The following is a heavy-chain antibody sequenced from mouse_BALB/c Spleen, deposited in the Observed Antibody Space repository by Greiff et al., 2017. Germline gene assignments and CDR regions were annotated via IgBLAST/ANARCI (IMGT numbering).Heavy chain of an antibody. CDR2: IWSGGST. V-gene: IGHV2-4-1*01. Sequence: QVHLKQSGPGLVQPSQSLSITCTVSGFSLTSYGVHWVRQSPGKGLEWLGVIWSGGSTDYNAAFISRLSISKDNSKSQVFFKMNSLQADDTAIYYCARGPGNYGWFAYWGQGTLVTVSA. CDR3: ARGPGNYGWFAY. D-gene: IGHD2-1*01. J-gene: IGHJ3*01. CDR1: GFSLTSYG.